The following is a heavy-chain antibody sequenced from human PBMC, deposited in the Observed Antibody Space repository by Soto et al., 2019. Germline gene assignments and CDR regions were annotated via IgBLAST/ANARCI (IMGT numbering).Heavy chain of an antibody. CDR2: IYHSGST. J-gene: IGHJ6*02. CDR1: GGSISSGGYS. D-gene: IGHD5-12*01. V-gene: IGHV4-30-2*01. CDR3: ARRRGFPYYYGMDV. Sequence: QLQLQESGSGLVKPSQTLSLTCAVSGGSISSGGYSWSWIRQPPGKGLEWIGYIYHSGSTYYNPSLKSRVTISVDRSKNQFSLKLSSVNAADTAVYYCARRRGFPYYYGMDVWGQGTTVTVSS.